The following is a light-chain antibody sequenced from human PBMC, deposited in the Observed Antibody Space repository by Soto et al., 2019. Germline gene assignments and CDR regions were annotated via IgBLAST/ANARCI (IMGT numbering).Light chain of an antibody. CDR2: GDT. CDR1: SSNIGAGYD. J-gene: IGLJ2*01. V-gene: IGLV1-40*01. Sequence: QSVLTQPPSVSGAPGQRVTISCTGSSSNIGAGYDVHWYQQLPGTAPKLLIYGDTNRPSGVPDRFSGSKSATSASLVITGLQAEAEADYYCQSFDTALNVYVVFGGGTKLTVL. CDR3: QSFDTALNVYVV.